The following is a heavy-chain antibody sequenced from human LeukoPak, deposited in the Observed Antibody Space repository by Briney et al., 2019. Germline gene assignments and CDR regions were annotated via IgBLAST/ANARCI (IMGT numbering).Heavy chain of an antibody. CDR3: ARVMVRPATEDYFDS. V-gene: IGHV3-23*01. CDR1: GFTFSSYG. J-gene: IGHJ4*02. D-gene: IGHD3-10*01. Sequence: GRSLRLSCAASGFTFSSYGMSWVRQARGKGREWVSASSGSGGSTYYADSVKARFTISRDNSKNTMYLKMNRLRAEDSAVYYCARVMVRPATEDYFDSWGQGTLVTVSS. CDR2: SSGSGGST.